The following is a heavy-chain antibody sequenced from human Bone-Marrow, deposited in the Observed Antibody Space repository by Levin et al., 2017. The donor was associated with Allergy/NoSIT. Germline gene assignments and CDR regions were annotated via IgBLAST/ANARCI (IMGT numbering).Heavy chain of an antibody. V-gene: IGHV4-59*01. Sequence: PSETLSLTCTVSGGSISTYYWSWIRQPPGKGLEWIGYIYYSGSTNYSPSLKNRVTISVDTSKNQFSLKLSSVTAADTAVYFCARERVAAAPRAYFEYWGQGALVTVSS. J-gene: IGHJ4*02. CDR3: ARERVAAAPRAYFEY. D-gene: IGHD2-2*01. CDR2: IYYSGST. CDR1: GGSISTYY.